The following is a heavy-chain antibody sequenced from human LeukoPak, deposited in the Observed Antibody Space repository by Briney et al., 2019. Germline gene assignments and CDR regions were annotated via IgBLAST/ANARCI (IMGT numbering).Heavy chain of an antibody. Sequence: SETLSLTCTVSGGSISSSSYYWGWIRQPPGKGLEWIGSIYYSGSTYYNPSLKSRVTISVDTSKSQFSLKLSSVTAADTAVYYCARQPTIFGVVIISPAFDIWGQGTMVTVSS. V-gene: IGHV4-39*01. CDR2: IYYSGST. D-gene: IGHD3-3*01. CDR3: ARQPTIFGVVIISPAFDI. CDR1: GGSISSSSYY. J-gene: IGHJ3*02.